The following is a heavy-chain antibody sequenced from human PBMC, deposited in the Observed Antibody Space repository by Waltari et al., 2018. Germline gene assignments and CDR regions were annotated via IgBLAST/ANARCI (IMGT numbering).Heavy chain of an antibody. CDR2: IYYSGST. CDR1: GGSISSYY. CDR3: ARDKGSDAFDI. V-gene: IGHV4-59*01. Sequence: QVQLPESGPGLVKPSAPLSLPCTVSGGSISSYYWSWIRQPPGKGLEWIGYIYYSGSTNYNPSLKSRVTISVDTSKNQFSLKLSSVTAADTAVYYCARDKGSDAFDIWGQGTMVTVSS. J-gene: IGHJ3*02.